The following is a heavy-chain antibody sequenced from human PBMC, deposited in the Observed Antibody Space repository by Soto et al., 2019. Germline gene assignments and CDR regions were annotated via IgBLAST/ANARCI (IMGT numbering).Heavy chain of an antibody. D-gene: IGHD3-3*01. Sequence: ASVKVSCKASGYTFTSYDINWVRQATGQGLEWMGWMNPNSGNTGYAQKFQGRVTMTRNTSISTAYMELSSLRSEDTAVYYCARGAQGYDFWSGYPYYYYYYGMDAWGQGTTVTVSS. CDR2: MNPNSGNT. J-gene: IGHJ6*02. CDR3: ARGAQGYDFWSGYPYYYYYYGMDA. V-gene: IGHV1-8*01. CDR1: GYTFTSYD.